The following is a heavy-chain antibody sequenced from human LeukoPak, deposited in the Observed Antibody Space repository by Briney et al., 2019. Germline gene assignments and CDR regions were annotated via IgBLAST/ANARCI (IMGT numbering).Heavy chain of an antibody. CDR1: GFTFSGYE. Sequence: PGGSLRLSCAASGFTFSGYEMNWVRQAPGKGLEWVSAISGSGGSTYYADSVKGRFTISRDNSKNTLYLQMNSLRAEDTAVYYCGLAPPIYDYGDYRWGQGTLVTVSS. V-gene: IGHV3-23*01. J-gene: IGHJ5*02. D-gene: IGHD4-17*01. CDR3: GLAPPIYDYGDYR. CDR2: ISGSGGST.